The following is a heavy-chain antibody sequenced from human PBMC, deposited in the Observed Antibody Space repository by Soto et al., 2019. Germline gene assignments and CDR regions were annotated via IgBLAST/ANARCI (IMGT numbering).Heavy chain of an antibody. V-gene: IGHV3-21*01. CDR2: ISSSSGYI. CDR3: ARGEWGSGSYMGELDD. CDR1: GFTFSSYS. Sequence: PGGSLRLSCAASGFTFSSYSMNWVRQAPGKGLEWVSSISSSSGYIYYADSMKGRFSISRDNAKNSLYLQMNSLRAEDTAVYYCARGEWGSGSYMGELDDWGQGTLVTVSS. D-gene: IGHD3-10*01. J-gene: IGHJ4*02.